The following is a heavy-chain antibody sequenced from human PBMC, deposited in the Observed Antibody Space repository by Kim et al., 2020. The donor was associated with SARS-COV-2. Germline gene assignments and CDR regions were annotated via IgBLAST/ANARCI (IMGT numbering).Heavy chain of an antibody. CDR3: VLLIYCSGGSCYWGL. D-gene: IGHD2-15*01. V-gene: IGHV5-10-1*01. CDR2: IDPSDSYT. CDR1: GYSFTSYW. Sequence: GESLKISCKGSGYSFTSYWISWVRQMPGKGLEWMGRIDPSDSYTNYSPSFQGHVTISADKSISTAYLQWSSLKASDTAMYYCVLLIYCSGGSCYWGLWGQGTLVTVSS. J-gene: IGHJ4*02.